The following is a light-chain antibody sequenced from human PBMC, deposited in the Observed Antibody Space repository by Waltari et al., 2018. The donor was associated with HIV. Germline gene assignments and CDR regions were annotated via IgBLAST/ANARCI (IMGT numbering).Light chain of an antibody. Sequence: QSVLTQPPSVSGAPGQRVTISCTGSSSNIGASNDVHWYQQLPGTAPKLLIYRNTNRSSGVPDRFSGSKSGTSASLAITGLRAEDEADYFCQSFDNGLSGVFGGGTKLTVL. CDR2: RNT. CDR3: QSFDNGLSGV. J-gene: IGLJ2*01. V-gene: IGLV1-40*01. CDR1: SSNIGASND.